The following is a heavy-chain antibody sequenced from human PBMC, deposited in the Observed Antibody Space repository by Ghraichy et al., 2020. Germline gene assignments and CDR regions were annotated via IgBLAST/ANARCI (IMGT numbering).Heavy chain of an antibody. V-gene: IGHV4-34*01. Sequence: SETLSLTCAVYGGSFSGYYWSWIRQPPGKGLEWIGEINHSGSTNYNPSLKSRVTISVDTSKNQFSLKLSSVTAADTAVYYCARGPLHWYYYDSSGYYSGAEYFQHWGQGTLVTVSS. CDR3: ARGPLHWYYYDSSGYYSGAEYFQH. D-gene: IGHD3-22*01. CDR2: INHSGST. CDR1: GGSFSGYY. J-gene: IGHJ1*01.